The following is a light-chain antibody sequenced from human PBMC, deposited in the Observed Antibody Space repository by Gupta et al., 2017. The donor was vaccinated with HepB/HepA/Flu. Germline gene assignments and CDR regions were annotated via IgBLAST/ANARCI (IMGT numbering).Light chain of an antibody. Sequence: SSELTQDPAVSVALGQTVRITCQGDSLRGFYASWYQQKPGQAPVLVIYGKNNRPSGLPDRFSGSSSGNTASLTITGAQAEDEADYYCNSRDSSGNHLVFGGGTKLTVL. J-gene: IGLJ2*01. V-gene: IGLV3-19*01. CDR3: NSRDSSGNHLV. CDR2: GKN. CDR1: SLRGFY.